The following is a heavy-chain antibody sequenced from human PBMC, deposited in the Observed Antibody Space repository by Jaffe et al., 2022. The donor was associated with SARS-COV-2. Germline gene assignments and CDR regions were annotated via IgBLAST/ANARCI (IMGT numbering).Heavy chain of an antibody. CDR1: GFTFSSYG. CDR3: ANMKERGYSYGLDY. V-gene: IGHV3-30*18. J-gene: IGHJ4*02. D-gene: IGHD5-18*01. CDR2: ISYDGSNK. Sequence: QVQLVESGGGVVQPGRSLRLSCAASGFTFSSYGMHWVRQAPGKGLEWVAVISYDGSNKYYADSVKGRFTISRDNSKNTLYLQMNSLRAEDTAVYYCANMKERGYSYGLDYWGQGTLVTVSS.